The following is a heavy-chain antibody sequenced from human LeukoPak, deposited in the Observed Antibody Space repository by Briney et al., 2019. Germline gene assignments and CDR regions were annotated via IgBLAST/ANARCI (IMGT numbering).Heavy chain of an antibody. CDR2: IFGSGSSNY. Sequence: SETLSLTCTVSGGSISSYYWSWIRRPPGKGLEWIGWIFGSGSSNYNYNPSLKSRLTISVDTSKNQFSLRLTSATAADTAVYYCAREKDTGSNHAKIRYDIWGQGTIVTVS. J-gene: IGHJ3*02. CDR1: GGSISSYY. V-gene: IGHV4-59*01. D-gene: IGHD1-26*01. CDR3: AREKDTGSNHAKIRYDI.